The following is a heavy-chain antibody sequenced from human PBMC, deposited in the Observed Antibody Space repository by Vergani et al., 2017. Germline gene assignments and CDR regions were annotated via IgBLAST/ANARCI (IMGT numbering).Heavy chain of an antibody. CDR2: IWYDGSNK. J-gene: IGHJ4*02. D-gene: IGHD6-6*01. CDR1: GFTFSSYG. Sequence: QVQLVESGGGVVQPGRSLRLSCAASGFTFSSYGMHWVRQAPGKGLEWVAVIWYDGSNKYYADSVKGRFTISRDNSKNTLYLQMNSLRDEDTAVYYCAREQLGWYFDYWGQGTLVTVSS. CDR3: AREQLGWYFDY. V-gene: IGHV3-33*01.